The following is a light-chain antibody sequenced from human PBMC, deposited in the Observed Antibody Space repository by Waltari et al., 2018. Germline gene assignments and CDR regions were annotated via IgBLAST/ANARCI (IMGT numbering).Light chain of an antibody. CDR2: RDT. Sequence: SYELTQPLSVSVALGQTAIITCGGPNTGTESVSWYQQKPGQAPVVVIYRDTSRPSEVSERISGSNSGNTATLTIIRAQVADEADYYCQVWDTNTRVFGRGTKVTVL. CDR1: NTGTES. CDR3: QVWDTNTRV. V-gene: IGLV3-9*01. J-gene: IGLJ3*02.